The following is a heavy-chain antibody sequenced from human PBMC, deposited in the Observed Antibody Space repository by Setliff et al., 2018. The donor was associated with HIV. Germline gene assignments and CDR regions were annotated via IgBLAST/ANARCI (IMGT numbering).Heavy chain of an antibody. J-gene: IGHJ3*02. V-gene: IGHV4-31*02. CDR1: GGFITNDGYY. D-gene: IGHD2-2*01. CDR3: GRDMRANINAVDI. Sequence: PSETLSLTCTVSGGFITNDGYYWTWIRHRPGKGLEWIGYIYFNGNTHYNPSLEGRVTMSVDTSKKQFSLMLTSVTAADTAVYYCGRDMRANINAVDIWGQGTLVTVSS. CDR2: IYFNGNT.